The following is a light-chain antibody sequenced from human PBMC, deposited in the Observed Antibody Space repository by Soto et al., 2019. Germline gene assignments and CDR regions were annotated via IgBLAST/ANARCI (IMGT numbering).Light chain of an antibody. J-gene: IGKJ1*01. V-gene: IGKV3-15*01. CDR1: QSVGSN. Sequence: EIVMTQSPATLSVSPGERATLSCRASQSVGSNLAWYQQKPGQAPRLLIYGASTRATGIPARFSGSGSGTEFTLTISSLQSEDFAVYYCQQYNNWPQRTFGQGTKVEIK. CDR2: GAS. CDR3: QQYNNWPQRT.